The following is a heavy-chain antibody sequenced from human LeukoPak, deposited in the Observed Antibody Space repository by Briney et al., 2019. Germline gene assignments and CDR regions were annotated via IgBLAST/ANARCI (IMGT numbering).Heavy chain of an antibody. V-gene: IGHV3-23*01. D-gene: IGHD6-19*01. J-gene: IGHJ4*02. Sequence: GGSLRLSCPASGFTFSSYAMSWVRQAPAKGLAWVSAISASGGSTYYADSVKGRFTISRDNSKNTLYLQMNSLRAEDTAVYYCAKVRYSSGWYTYSPDYWGQGTLVTVSS. CDR2: ISASGGST. CDR3: AKVRYSSGWYTYSPDY. CDR1: GFTFSSYA.